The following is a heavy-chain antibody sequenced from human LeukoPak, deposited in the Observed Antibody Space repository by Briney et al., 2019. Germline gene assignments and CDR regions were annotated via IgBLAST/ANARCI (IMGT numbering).Heavy chain of an antibody. Sequence: PSETLSLTCTVSGGSISSGGYYWSWIRQHPGKGLEWIGYIYYSGSTYYNPSLKSRVTISVDTSKNQFSLKLSSVTAEDTALYYCARSVPDYTRFDFWGQGALVTVSS. CDR3: ARSVPDYTRFDF. CDR2: IYYSGST. CDR1: GGSISSGGYY. D-gene: IGHD4-11*01. J-gene: IGHJ4*02. V-gene: IGHV4-31*03.